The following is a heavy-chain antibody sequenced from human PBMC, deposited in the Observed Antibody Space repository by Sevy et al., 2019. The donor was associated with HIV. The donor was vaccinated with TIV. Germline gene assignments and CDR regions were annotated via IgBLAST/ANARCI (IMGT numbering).Heavy chain of an antibody. D-gene: IGHD2-8*01. V-gene: IGHV3-73*01. CDR1: GFSFSAFA. CDR3: TRPLGYFDSTNGPSPLGY. CDR2: IRSKSNDYAT. Sequence: GGSLRLSCAASGFSFSAFAMHWVRQVSGKGLEWVGRIRSKSNDYATAYAASVKGRYVISRDDSESTAYLQINSLRIEDTAVYYCTRPLGYFDSTNGPSPLGYWGQGTQVTVSS. J-gene: IGHJ4*02.